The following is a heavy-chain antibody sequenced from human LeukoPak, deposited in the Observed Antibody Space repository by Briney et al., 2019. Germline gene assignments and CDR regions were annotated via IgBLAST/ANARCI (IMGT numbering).Heavy chain of an antibody. V-gene: IGHV7-4-1*02. CDR3: AREGKGGGSYSKAYYYYYYMDV. Sequence: ASVKVSCKASGYTFTSYAMNWVRQAPGQGLEWMGWINTNTGNPTYAQGFTGRFVFSLDTSVSTAYLQISSLKAEDTAVYYCAREGKGGGSYSKAYYYYYYMDVWGKGTTVTVSS. CDR2: INTNTGNP. D-gene: IGHD1-26*01. CDR1: GYTFTSYA. J-gene: IGHJ6*03.